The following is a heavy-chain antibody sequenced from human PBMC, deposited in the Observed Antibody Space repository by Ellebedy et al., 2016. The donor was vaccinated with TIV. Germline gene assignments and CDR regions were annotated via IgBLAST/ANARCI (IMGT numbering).Heavy chain of an antibody. D-gene: IGHD3-10*01. V-gene: IGHV1-69*06. CDR1: GYTFTSYG. Sequence: SVKVSXXASGYTFTSYGISWVRQAPGQGLEWMGGIIPIFGTANYAQKFQGRVTITADKSTSTAYMELSSLRSEDTAVYYCAREESAVYYYGSGTYGVFDYWGQGTLVTVSS. J-gene: IGHJ4*02. CDR3: AREESAVYYYGSGTYGVFDY. CDR2: IIPIFGTA.